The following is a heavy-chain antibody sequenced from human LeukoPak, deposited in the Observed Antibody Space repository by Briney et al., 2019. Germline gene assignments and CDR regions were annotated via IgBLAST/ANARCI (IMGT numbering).Heavy chain of an antibody. D-gene: IGHD1-26*01. CDR3: ARDGRAGYYYMDV. CDR2: IYYSGST. V-gene: IGHV4-39*07. J-gene: IGHJ6*03. Sequence: PSETLSLTCTVSGGSISSSSYYWGWIRQPPGKGLEWIGSIYYSGSTYYNPSLKSRVTISVDTSKNQFSLKLSSVTAADTAVYYCARDGRAGYYYMDVWGKGTTVTVSS. CDR1: GGSISSSSYY.